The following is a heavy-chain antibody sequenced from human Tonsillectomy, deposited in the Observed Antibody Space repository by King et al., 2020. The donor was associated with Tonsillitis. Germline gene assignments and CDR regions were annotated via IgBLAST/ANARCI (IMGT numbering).Heavy chain of an antibody. Sequence: VQLQQWGAGLLKPSETLSLTCAVYDGSFSDYYWSWIRQPLGKGLEWIGEINHSGSTNYKSSLEGRVTISVDTSKNQFSLRLSSVTAADTAVYYCSRGPVDHAFDYWGQGALVTVSS. D-gene: IGHD1-14*01. CDR1: DGSFSDYY. CDR3: SRGPVDHAFDY. V-gene: IGHV4-34*01. J-gene: IGHJ4*02. CDR2: INHSGST.